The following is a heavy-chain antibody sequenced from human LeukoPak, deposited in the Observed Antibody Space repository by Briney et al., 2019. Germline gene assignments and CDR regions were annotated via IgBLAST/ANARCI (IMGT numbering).Heavy chain of an antibody. V-gene: IGHV1-2*02. D-gene: IGHD2-2*01. J-gene: IGHJ4*02. Sequence: ASVKVSCTASGYTFTGYYMHWVRQPPGQGLEWMGWINPNSGGTNYAQKFQGRVTMTRDTSISTAYMELSRLRSDDTAVYYCARGGSIYCSSTSCYVLRDYWGQGTLVTVSS. CDR1: GYTFTGYY. CDR3: ARGGSIYCSSTSCYVLRDY. CDR2: INPNSGGT.